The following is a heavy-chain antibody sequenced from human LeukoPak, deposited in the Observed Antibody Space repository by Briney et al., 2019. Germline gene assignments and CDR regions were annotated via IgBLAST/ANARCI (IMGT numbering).Heavy chain of an antibody. V-gene: IGHV1-69*13. CDR3: AREGVGVRDSVAFDI. J-gene: IGHJ3*02. Sequence: SAKVSCKASGGTFSSYAISWVRQAPGQGLEWMGGIIPIFGTANYAQKFQGRVTITADESTSTAYMELSSLRSEDTAVYYCAREGVGVRDSVAFDIWGQGTMVTVSS. CDR2: IIPIFGTA. CDR1: GGTFSSYA. D-gene: IGHD3-10*01.